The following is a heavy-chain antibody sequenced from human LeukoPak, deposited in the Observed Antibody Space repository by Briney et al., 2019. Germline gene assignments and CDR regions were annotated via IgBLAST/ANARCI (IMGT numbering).Heavy chain of an antibody. CDR1: GFTFSSYG. CDR3: AKISTYYDFWSGYYTGIDY. J-gene: IGHJ4*02. CDR2: IRYDGSNK. Sequence: GGSLRLSCAASGFTFSSYGMHWVRQAPGKGLEWVAFIRYDGSNKYYADSVKGRFTISRDNSKNTLYLQMNSLRAEDTAVYYCAKISTYYDFWSGYYTGIDYWGQGTLVTVSS. D-gene: IGHD3-3*01. V-gene: IGHV3-30*02.